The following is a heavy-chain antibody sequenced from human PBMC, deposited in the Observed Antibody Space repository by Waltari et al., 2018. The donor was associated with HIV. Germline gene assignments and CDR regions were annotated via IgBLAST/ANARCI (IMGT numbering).Heavy chain of an antibody. D-gene: IGHD1-26*01. CDR1: AFSLRNFA. V-gene: IGHV3-30-3*02. CDR3: VRPKVGLTDYNYYYGLDV. J-gene: IGHJ6*02. Sequence: QEQLVETGGGAVQPGGSLRLSCAASAFSLRNFAMHWVRQAPGKGVEWGATISFDGALKHHAESVAGRFTVSRDNSKDMVFLQMSSLKPEDTAVYYCVRPKVGLTDYNYYYGLDVWGQGTTVTVSS. CDR2: ISFDGALK.